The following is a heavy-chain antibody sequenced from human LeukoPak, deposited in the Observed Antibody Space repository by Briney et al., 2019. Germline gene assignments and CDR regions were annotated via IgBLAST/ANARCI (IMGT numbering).Heavy chain of an antibody. CDR1: GFTFRNFW. CDR3: ARETSTGFDY. V-gene: IGHV3-74*01. J-gene: IGHJ4*02. CDR2: INSDGRST. Sequence: GGSLRLSCAASGFTFRNFWMHWVRQAPGKGLLWVSRINSDGRSTSYADTVKGRFTISRDNAKNTLYLQMNSLRAEDTAVYYCARETSTGFDYWGQGTLVTVSS. D-gene: IGHD4-11*01.